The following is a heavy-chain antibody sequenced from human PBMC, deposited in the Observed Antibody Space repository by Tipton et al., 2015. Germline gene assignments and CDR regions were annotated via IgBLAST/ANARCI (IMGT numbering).Heavy chain of an antibody. J-gene: IGHJ3*02. CDR2: INPSGSST. V-gene: IGHV1-46*01. CDR3: ARTTVTTFSDVFDM. Sequence: QSGAEVKKPGASVKVSCKASGYTFTSYPMHWVRQAPGQGLEWMGIINPSGSSTNFAQKFQGRVTMTWDTSTSTVYMDLSSLRSEDTAVYYCARTTVTTFSDVFDMWGQGTMVTVSS. D-gene: IGHD4-11*01. CDR1: GYTFTSYP.